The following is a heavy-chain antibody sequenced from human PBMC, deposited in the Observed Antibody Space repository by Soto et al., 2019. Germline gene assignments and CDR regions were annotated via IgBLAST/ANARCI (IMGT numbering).Heavy chain of an antibody. J-gene: IGHJ4*02. CDR1: GYTFTSYY. D-gene: IGHD1-20*01. Sequence: GASVKVSCKASGYTFTSYYMHWVRQAPGQGLEWMGIINPSGGSTSYAQKFQGRVTMTRDTSTSTAYMELRSLRSDDTAVYYCARDAAIGMNDYWGQGTLVTVSS. CDR2: INPSGGST. CDR3: ARDAAIGMNDY. V-gene: IGHV1-46*01.